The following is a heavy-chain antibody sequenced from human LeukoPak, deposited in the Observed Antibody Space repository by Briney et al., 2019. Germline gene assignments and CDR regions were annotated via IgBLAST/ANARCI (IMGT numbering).Heavy chain of an antibody. CDR1: GGSISSVSYY. D-gene: IGHD3-22*01. V-gene: IGHV4-61*02. J-gene: IGHJ3*02. Sequence: SQTLSPTSTVAGGSISSVSYYWSWLRQPAGKGLEWIGRIHTSGSTNYSPSLKTRFTISIDTYKNQFSLKLSSVTAAETAVYYCARDFTYDYDTSGNDAFDIWGQGTMVTVSS. CDR2: IHTSGST. CDR3: ARDFTYDYDTSGNDAFDI.